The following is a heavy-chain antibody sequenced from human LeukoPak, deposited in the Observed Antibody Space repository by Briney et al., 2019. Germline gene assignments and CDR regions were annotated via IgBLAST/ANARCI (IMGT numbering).Heavy chain of an antibody. V-gene: IGHV3-23*01. Sequence: PGGSPRPSCAASGFTFSTYAVNWGRQAPGKGLEWVSAISSSGGTTYYADPVKGRFSISRDNSKNTPYLQMNSLRAEDTAVYYCAKDRNGWPTNFDSWGQGTLVTVSA. J-gene: IGHJ4*02. CDR3: AKDRNGWPTNFDS. D-gene: IGHD6-19*01. CDR2: ISSSGGTT. CDR1: GFTFSTYA.